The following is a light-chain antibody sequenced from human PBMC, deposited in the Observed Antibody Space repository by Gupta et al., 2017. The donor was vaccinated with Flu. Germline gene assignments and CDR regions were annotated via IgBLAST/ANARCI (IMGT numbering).Light chain of an antibody. Sequence: SSSNIRNKHVSWYQQFPGTAPKLLIYETRVRPSGIPDRFSGSKSGTSATLDITGLQAGDEADYYCGAWDSSLTQGVFGGGTKMTV. CDR2: ETR. J-gene: IGLJ3*02. CDR1: SSNIRNKH. CDR3: GAWDSSLTQGV. V-gene: IGLV1-51*02.